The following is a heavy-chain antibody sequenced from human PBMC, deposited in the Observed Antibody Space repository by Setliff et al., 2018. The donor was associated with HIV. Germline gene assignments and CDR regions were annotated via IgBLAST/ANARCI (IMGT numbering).Heavy chain of an antibody. CDR2: IYSSGSI. J-gene: IGHJ4*02. D-gene: IGHD4-17*01. CDR3: ARDPPGYGDSKDY. CDR1: GDSINSDTYY. V-gene: IGHV4-61*02. Sequence: KPSETLSLTCTVSGDSINSDTYYWSWIRQPAGKGLEWIGRIYSSGSIAYNPSFKSRVSISLDTSKNQFSLNLRSVTAADTAVYYCARDPPGYGDSKDYWGQGKLVTVSS.